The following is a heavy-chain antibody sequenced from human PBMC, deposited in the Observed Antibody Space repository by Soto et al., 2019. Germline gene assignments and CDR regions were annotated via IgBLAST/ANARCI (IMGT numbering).Heavy chain of an antibody. Sequence: EVQLVESGGGLVKPGGSLRLSCAASGFTFSSYSMNWVRQAPGKGLEWVSSISSSSSYIYYADSVKGRFTISRDNAKNSLYLQMNSLRAEDTAVYYCARDPSTYNWGRGAARYGMVVWGQGTTVTVSS. CDR3: ARDPSTYNWGRGAARYGMVV. J-gene: IGHJ6*02. D-gene: IGHD1-20*01. CDR1: GFTFSSYS. V-gene: IGHV3-21*01. CDR2: ISSSSSYI.